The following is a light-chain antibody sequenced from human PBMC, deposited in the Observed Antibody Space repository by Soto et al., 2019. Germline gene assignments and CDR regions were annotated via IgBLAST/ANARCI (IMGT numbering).Light chain of an antibody. CDR1: QSVRTN. CDR2: ATS. CDR3: HQYNSWPYT. Sequence: ETVMTQSPATLSVSPGERATLSCRASQSVRTNLAWYQQKPGQAPMPLIYATSTRATGIPPRFSGSGSGTEFTLTISSLQSEDFAVYYCHQYNSWPYTFGQGTKLEIK. J-gene: IGKJ2*01. V-gene: IGKV3-15*01.